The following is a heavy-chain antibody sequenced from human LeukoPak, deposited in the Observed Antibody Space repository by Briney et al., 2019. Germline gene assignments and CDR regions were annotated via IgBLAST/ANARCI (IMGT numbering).Heavy chain of an antibody. CDR2: VSPEGSRT. D-gene: IGHD3-9*01. CDR3: ARDLDWLLFDY. Sequence: GVSLRLSCAASVFTFSTYWMHCVRQAPGKGRVGVARVSPEGSRTTYADSVKGRFTISRDNDRNTLYLQMNSLRVEDTAVYYCARDLDWLLFDYWGQGTLATVSS. J-gene: IGHJ4*02. CDR1: VFTFSTYW. V-gene: IGHV3-74*03.